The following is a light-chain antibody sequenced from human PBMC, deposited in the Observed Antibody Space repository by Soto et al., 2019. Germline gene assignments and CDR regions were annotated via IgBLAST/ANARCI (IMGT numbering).Light chain of an antibody. CDR3: QQYNSYSWT. CDR1: QVISSY. Sequence: DIQMTQSPSAMSASVGDRVTITGRASQVISSYLAWYQQKPGKAPKLLIYAASTLQSGVPSRFSGSRSGTEFTLTISSLQPDDFATYYCQQYNSYSWTFGQGTKVDIK. J-gene: IGKJ1*01. CDR2: AAS. V-gene: IGKV1-16*01.